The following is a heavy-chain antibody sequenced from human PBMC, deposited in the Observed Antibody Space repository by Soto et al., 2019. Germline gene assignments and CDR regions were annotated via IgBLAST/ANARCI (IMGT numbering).Heavy chain of an antibody. CDR2: IIPIFGTA. CDR3: ASHTGSSPEGRYYYGMDV. D-gene: IGHD1-26*01. Sequence: QVQLVQSGAEVKKPGSSVKVSCKASGGTFSSYAISWVRQAPGQGLEWMGGIIPIFGTADYAQTVQGRVTITADESPSTAYMELSSLRSEDTAVYYCASHTGSSPEGRYYYGMDVWGQGTTVTVSS. J-gene: IGHJ6*02. CDR1: GGTFSSYA. V-gene: IGHV1-69*12.